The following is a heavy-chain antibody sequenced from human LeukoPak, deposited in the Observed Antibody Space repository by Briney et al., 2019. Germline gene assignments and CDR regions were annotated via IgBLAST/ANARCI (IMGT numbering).Heavy chain of an antibody. Sequence: SETLSLTCTVSGYSISSGFYWGWIRQPPGKGLEWIGSIYHSGSTHYNSSLKSRVTISVDTSKNQFSLKLSSVTAADTAVYYCARHPRVSLLWFGELYGYFDYWGQGTLVTVSS. CDR2: IYHSGST. CDR1: GYSISSGFY. V-gene: IGHV4-38-2*02. CDR3: ARHPRVSLLWFGELYGYFDY. D-gene: IGHD3-10*01. J-gene: IGHJ4*02.